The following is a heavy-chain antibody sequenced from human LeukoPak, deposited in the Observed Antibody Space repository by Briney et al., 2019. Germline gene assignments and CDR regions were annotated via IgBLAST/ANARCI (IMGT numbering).Heavy chain of an antibody. D-gene: IGHD6-13*01. V-gene: IGHV3-9*01. CDR2: ISWNSGSI. CDR3: AEDLAAATPYGMDV. Sequence: GRSLRLSCAASGFTFDDYAMHWVRQAPGKGLEWVSGISWNSGSIGYADSVKGRFTISRDNAKNSLYLQMNSLRAEDTALYYCAEDLAAATPYGMDVWGQGTTVTVSS. J-gene: IGHJ6*02. CDR1: GFTFDDYA.